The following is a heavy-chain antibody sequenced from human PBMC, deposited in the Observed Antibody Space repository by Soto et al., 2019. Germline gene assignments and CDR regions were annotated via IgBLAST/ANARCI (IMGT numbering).Heavy chain of an antibody. D-gene: IGHD3-22*01. J-gene: IGHJ4*02. Sequence: PGGSLRLSCAASGFTFSKYAMHWVRQARGTGLEWVAVISNDGSNPYYADSVKGRFTISRDNSNNTLYLQMNSLREEDTAVYYCARTGYDRSGYFVEYYFDYWGQGTLVTVSS. CDR2: ISNDGSNP. V-gene: IGHV3-30-3*01. CDR3: ARTGYDRSGYFVEYYFDY. CDR1: GFTFSKYA.